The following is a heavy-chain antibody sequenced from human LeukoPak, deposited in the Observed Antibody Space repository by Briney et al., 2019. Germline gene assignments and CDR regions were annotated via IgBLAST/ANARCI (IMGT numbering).Heavy chain of an antibody. CDR2: IKQDGSEK. V-gene: IGHV3-7*01. CDR3: ARDAAASAVAGTNYYYYMDV. Sequence: GGSLRLSCAASGFTFSSYWMSWVRQAPGKGLEWVSNIKQDGSEKYYADSEKGRFTISRDNSKNTLYLQMNSLRAEDTAVYYCARDAAASAVAGTNYYYYMDVWGKGTTVTVSS. D-gene: IGHD6-19*01. J-gene: IGHJ6*03. CDR1: GFTFSSYW.